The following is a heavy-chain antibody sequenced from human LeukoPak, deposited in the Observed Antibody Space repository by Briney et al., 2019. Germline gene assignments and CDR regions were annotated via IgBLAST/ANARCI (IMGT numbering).Heavy chain of an antibody. CDR1: GFTFDDYA. J-gene: IGHJ4*02. CDR3: ARHYGP. Sequence: GGSLRLSCAASGFTFDDYAMHWVRQAPGKGLEWVSGISWNSGSIGYADSVKGRFTISRDNARNSLYLQMNSLRADDTAVYYCARHYGPWGQGTLVTVSS. CDR2: ISWNSGSI. D-gene: IGHD3-10*01. V-gene: IGHV3-9*01.